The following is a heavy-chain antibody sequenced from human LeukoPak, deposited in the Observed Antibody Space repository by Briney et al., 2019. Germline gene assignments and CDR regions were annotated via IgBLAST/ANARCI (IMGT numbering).Heavy chain of an antibody. CDR1: GGTFNTFA. D-gene: IGHD2-2*01. CDR2: TIPMFGTA. CDR3: ARRCNSASCPFDY. J-gene: IGHJ4*02. Sequence: ASVKVSCKASGGTFNTFATSWVRQAPGQGLEWMGGTIPMFGTANYAQKFQGRVTITTDESRSTVYMELSSLRSEDTAVYYCARRCNSASCPFDYWGQGTLVTVSS. V-gene: IGHV1-69*05.